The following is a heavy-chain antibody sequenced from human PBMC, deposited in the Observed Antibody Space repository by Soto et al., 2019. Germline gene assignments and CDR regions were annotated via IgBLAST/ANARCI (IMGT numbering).Heavy chain of an antibody. J-gene: IGHJ4*02. CDR1: GFTFSSYA. CDR2: ISYDGSNK. D-gene: IGHD6-13*01. CDR3: ARSQYSSSKDPSFDY. V-gene: IGHV3-30-3*01. Sequence: SLRLSCAASGFTFSSYAMHWVRQAPGKGLEWVAVISYDGSNKYYADSVKGRFTISRDNSKNTLYLQMNSLRAEDTAVYYCARSQYSSSKDPSFDYWGQGTLVTVSS.